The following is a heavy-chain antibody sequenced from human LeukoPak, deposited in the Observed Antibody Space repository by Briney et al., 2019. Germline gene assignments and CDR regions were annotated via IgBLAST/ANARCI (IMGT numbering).Heavy chain of an antibody. D-gene: IGHD6-19*01. CDR3: ARILDSAWGELGY. J-gene: IGHJ4*02. CDR1: GFIFSIYG. CDR2: VRSDGSNK. V-gene: IGHV3-30*02. Sequence: GGSLRLSCAGCGFIFSIYGMHWVRQAPGKGLEGLAFVRSDGSNKYYADSVNGRFTISRDNSKNKLYLQMNSLRAEDTAVYYCARILDSAWGELGYWGQGTLVTVSS.